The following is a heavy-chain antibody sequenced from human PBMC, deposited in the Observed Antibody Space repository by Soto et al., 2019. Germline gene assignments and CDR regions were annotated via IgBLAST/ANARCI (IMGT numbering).Heavy chain of an antibody. Sequence: SETLSLTCTVSGGSISSYYWSWIRQPPGKGLEWIGYMYYSGSTNYNPSLKSRVTISVDTSKNQFSLKLSSVTAADTAVYYCGGKPYASSGYFDYWGQGTLVTVSS. CDR3: GGKPYASSGYFDY. D-gene: IGHD3-22*01. V-gene: IGHV4-59*01. CDR2: MYYSGST. J-gene: IGHJ4*02. CDR1: GGSISSYY.